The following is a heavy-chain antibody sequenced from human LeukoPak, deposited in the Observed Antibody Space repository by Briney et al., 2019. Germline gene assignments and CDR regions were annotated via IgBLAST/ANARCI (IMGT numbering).Heavy chain of an antibody. D-gene: IGHD3-3*01. CDR2: IYPGDSDT. CDR3: ARRIAIFGDGNWFDF. CDR1: GYSFTHYW. V-gene: IGHV5-51*01. Sequence: GESLKISCKGSGYSFTHYWIAWVRQMPGKGLGWMGVIYPGDSDTSYSPSFQGQVPISAGESIGTAFLQWSILKTGDTATDFCARRIAIFGDGNWFDFWGQGTLVTVSS. J-gene: IGHJ5*01.